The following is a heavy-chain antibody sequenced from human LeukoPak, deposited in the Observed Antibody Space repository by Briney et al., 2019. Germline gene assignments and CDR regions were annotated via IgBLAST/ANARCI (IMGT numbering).Heavy chain of an antibody. CDR1: GFTVSSNY. Sequence: GGSLRLSCGASGFTVSSNYINWVRQAPGEGLEWVSVIYSGDGTYYADSVKGRFTISGDDSRNTLYHQMNSLRAEDTAVYYCAKSVVVVAASAGDWFDPWGQGTLVTVSS. V-gene: IGHV3-53*01. J-gene: IGHJ5*02. CDR2: IYSGDGT. CDR3: AKSVVVVAASAGDWFDP. D-gene: IGHD2-15*01.